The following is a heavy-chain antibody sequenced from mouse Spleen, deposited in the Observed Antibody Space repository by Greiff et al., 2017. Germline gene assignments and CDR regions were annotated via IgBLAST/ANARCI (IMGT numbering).Heavy chain of an antibody. CDR2: IYPRSGNT. Sequence: VMLVESGAELARPGASVKLSCKASGYTFTSYGISWVKQRTGQGLEWIGEIYPRSGNTYYNEKFKGKATLTADKSSSTAYMELRSLTSEDSAVYFCARDDYDGMDAMDYWGQGTSVTVSS. CDR3: ARDDYDGMDAMDY. CDR1: GYTFTSYG. D-gene: IGHD2-4*01. V-gene: IGHV1-81*01. J-gene: IGHJ4*01.